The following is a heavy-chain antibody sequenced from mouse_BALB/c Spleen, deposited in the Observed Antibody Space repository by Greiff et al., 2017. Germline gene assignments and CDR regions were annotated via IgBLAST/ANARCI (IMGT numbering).Heavy chain of an antibody. J-gene: IGHJ2*01. Sequence: EVQLQQSGTVLARPGASVKMSCKASGYTFTSYWMHWVKQRPGQGLEWIGAIYPGNSDTSYNQKFKGKAKLTAVTSTSTAYMELSSLTNEDSAVYYCTRSLFITTVVDYWGQGTTLTVSS. V-gene: IGHV1-5*01. CDR3: TRSLFITTVVDY. D-gene: IGHD1-1*01. CDR1: GYTFTSYW. CDR2: IYPGNSDT.